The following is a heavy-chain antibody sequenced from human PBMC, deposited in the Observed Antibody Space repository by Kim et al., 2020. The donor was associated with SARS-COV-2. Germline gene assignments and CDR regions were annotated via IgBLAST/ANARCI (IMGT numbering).Heavy chain of an antibody. D-gene: IGHD3-22*01. CDR1: GGSISSGGYY. J-gene: IGHJ3*02. CDR3: VRAPITMIVVVQAFDI. Sequence: SETLSLTCTVSGGSISSGGYYWSWIRQHPGKGLEWIGYIYYSGSTYYNPSLKSRVTISVDTSKNQFSLKLSSVTAADTAVYYCVRAPITMIVVVQAFDIWGQGTMVTVSS. V-gene: IGHV4-31*03. CDR2: IYYSGST.